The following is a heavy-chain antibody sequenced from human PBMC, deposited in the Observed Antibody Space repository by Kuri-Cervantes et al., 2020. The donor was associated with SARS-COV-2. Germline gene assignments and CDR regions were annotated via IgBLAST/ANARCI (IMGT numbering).Heavy chain of an antibody. D-gene: IGHD7-27*01. CDR1: GFSLSTSGVG. V-gene: IGHV2-5*01. J-gene: IGHJ6*03. CDR2: IYWNDDK. Sequence: SGPTLVKPTQTLTLTCTFSGFSLSTSGVGVGWIRQPPGKALEWLALIYWNDDKRYSPPLKSRLTITKDTSKNQVVLTMTNMDPVDTATYYCAHWGRSDYYYYMDVWGKGTTVTVSS. CDR3: AHWGRSDYYYYMDV.